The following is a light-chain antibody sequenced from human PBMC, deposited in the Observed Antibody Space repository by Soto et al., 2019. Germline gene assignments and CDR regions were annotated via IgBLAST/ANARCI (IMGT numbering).Light chain of an antibody. CDR1: QSVDNN. J-gene: IGKJ1*01. Sequence: EIVMTQSPATLSVSPGERATLSCRASQSVDNNLAWYQQKPGQAPRLLLYGASTRATGIPDRFSGSGSGTDFTLTISRLEPEDFAVYYCHQYGSSPRTFGPGTKVDIK. V-gene: IGKV3-20*01. CDR2: GAS. CDR3: HQYGSSPRT.